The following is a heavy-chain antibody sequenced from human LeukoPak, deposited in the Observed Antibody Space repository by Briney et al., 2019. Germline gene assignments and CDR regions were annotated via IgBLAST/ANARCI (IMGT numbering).Heavy chain of an antibody. V-gene: IGHV4-34*01. CDR3: ARPGNYNYGGSDRYYFNY. CDR2: INHSGTT. CDR1: GETFSGYF. D-gene: IGHD4-23*01. J-gene: IGHJ4*02. Sequence: SETLSLTCAVYGETFSGYFWSWIRQPPGKGLEWIGEINHSGTTNYNPSLKSRVTISVDTSMNQFSLKLRSVTAADAAVYYCARPGNYNYGGSDRYYFNYWGRGTLVTVSS.